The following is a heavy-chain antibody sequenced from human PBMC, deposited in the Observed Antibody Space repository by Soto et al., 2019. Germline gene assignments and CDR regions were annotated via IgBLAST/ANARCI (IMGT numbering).Heavy chain of an antibody. Sequence: QVQVVQSGVEVKKAGASVRVSCKASGYKFSDYGFNWVRQAPGQGLEWMGWISGYNGNTNYAQKFLRRVTMTTDTSTRTAYMELRSLRSDDAAVYYCARVLGIAVAADYWGQGTLVTVSS. J-gene: IGHJ4*02. D-gene: IGHD6-19*01. V-gene: IGHV1-18*04. CDR3: ARVLGIAVAADY. CDR2: ISGYNGNT. CDR1: GYKFSDYG.